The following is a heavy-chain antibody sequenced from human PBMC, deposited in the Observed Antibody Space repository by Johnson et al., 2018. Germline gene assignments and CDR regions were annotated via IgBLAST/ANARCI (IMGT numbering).Heavy chain of an antibody. CDR1: GFTFSRYA. Sequence: VQLVESGGGLVQPGGSLRLSCAASGFTFSRYAMNWVRQAPGKGLEWVSRISGSGGGTYYTDSVKGRFTSARDNSKNTLYLQMNHLRAEDTAVYYCAKASWRAMIDPNDAFDIWGQGTMVTVSS. V-gene: IGHV3-23*04. CDR2: ISGSGGGT. D-gene: IGHD3-22*01. CDR3: AKASWRAMIDPNDAFDI. J-gene: IGHJ3*02.